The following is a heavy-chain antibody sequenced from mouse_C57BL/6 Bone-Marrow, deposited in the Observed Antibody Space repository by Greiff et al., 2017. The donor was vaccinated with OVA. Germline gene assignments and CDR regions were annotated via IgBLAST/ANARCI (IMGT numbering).Heavy chain of an antibody. CDR1: GFSLTSYG. J-gene: IGHJ3*01. Sequence: VQLQESGPGLVQPSQSLSITCTVSGFSLTSYGVHWVRQSPGKGLEWLGVIWSGGSTDYNAAFISRLSISKDNSKSQVFFKMNSLQADDTAIYYCARNDGYHWFAYWGQGTLVTVSA. V-gene: IGHV2-2*01. CDR2: IWSGGST. CDR3: ARNDGYHWFAY. D-gene: IGHD2-3*01.